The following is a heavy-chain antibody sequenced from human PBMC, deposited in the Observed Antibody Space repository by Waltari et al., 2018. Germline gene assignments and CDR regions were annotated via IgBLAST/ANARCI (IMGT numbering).Heavy chain of an antibody. CDR3: ARGLFYGYSSSDY. Sequence: VQLLESGGGLVQPGGSLRLSCAASGFTFSSYAMSWVRQAPGKGLEWVAVIWYDGSNKYYADSVKGRFTISRDNSKNTLYLQMNSLRAEDTAVYYCARGLFYGYSSSDYWGQGTLVTVSS. CDR1: GFTFSSYA. CDR2: IWYDGSNK. J-gene: IGHJ4*02. V-gene: IGHV3-33*08. D-gene: IGHD6-13*01.